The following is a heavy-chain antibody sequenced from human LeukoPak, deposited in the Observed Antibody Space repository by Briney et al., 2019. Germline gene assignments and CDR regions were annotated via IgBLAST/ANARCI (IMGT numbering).Heavy chain of an antibody. CDR2: IIPIFGTA. CDR1: GGTFSSYA. D-gene: IGHD6-13*01. CDR3: ARDPPIAAAGSYAFDI. Sequence: ASVKVSCKASGGTFSSYAISWVRQAPGQGLEWMGGIIPIFGTANYAQKFQGRVTITADESTSTAYMELSSLRSEDTAVYYCARDPPIAAAGSYAFDIWGQGTMVTVSS. J-gene: IGHJ3*02. V-gene: IGHV1-69*13.